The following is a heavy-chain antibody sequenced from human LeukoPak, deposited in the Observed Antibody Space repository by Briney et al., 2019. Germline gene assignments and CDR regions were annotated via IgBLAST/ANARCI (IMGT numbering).Heavy chain of an antibody. D-gene: IGHD6-13*01. Sequence: NPSETLSLTCTVSGGSISSSSYYWSWIRQPPGKGLEWIESIHHSGSTYYNPSLKSRVTMSIDTSKNQFSLKLSSVTAADTAVYYCARTKGGIAAADAYFDYWGQGTLVTVSS. CDR1: GGSISSSSYY. V-gene: IGHV4-39*07. CDR3: ARTKGGIAAADAYFDY. CDR2: IHHSGST. J-gene: IGHJ4*02.